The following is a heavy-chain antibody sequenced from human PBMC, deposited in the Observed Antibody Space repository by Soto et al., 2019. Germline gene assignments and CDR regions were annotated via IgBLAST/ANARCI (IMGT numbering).Heavy chain of an antibody. Sequence: ASVKVSCKASGYTFTGYYMHWVRQAPGQGLEWMGWINPNSGGTNYAQKFQGWVTMTRDTSISTAYMELSRLRSDDTAVYYCAREGVETFLEWLPNLPLGNYYYYGMDVWGQGTTVTVSS. CDR2: INPNSGGT. D-gene: IGHD3-3*02. J-gene: IGHJ6*02. CDR3: AREGVETFLEWLPNLPLGNYYYYGMDV. CDR1: GYTFTGYY. V-gene: IGHV1-2*04.